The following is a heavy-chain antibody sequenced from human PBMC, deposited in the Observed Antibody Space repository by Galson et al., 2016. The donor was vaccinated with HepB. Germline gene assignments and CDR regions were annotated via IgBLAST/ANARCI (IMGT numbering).Heavy chain of an antibody. J-gene: IGHJ3*02. D-gene: IGHD3-22*01. Sequence: SLRLSCAATGFTVTKNYMSWVRQAPGKGLEWVSIIFSGGSTYYADSVKGRFTISRDNSKNTLFLQMNSLRAEDTALYYCARGLTYYSDFSTYYHLIFGAFDIWGQGTMVTVSS. CDR1: GFTVTKNY. CDR3: ARGLTYYSDFSTYYHLIFGAFDI. CDR2: IFSGGST. V-gene: IGHV3-53*01.